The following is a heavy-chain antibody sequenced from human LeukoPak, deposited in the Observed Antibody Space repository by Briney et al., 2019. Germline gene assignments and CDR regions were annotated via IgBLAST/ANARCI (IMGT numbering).Heavy chain of an antibody. J-gene: IGHJ5*02. CDR1: GFTFSSYA. Sequence: PGGSLRLSCAASGFTFSSYAMHWVRQAPGKGLEWVAVISYDGSNKYYADSVKGRFTISRDNAKNSLYLQMNSLRAEDTAVYYCARVIKSSGWYNWFDPWGQGTLVTVSS. CDR3: ARVIKSSGWYNWFDP. D-gene: IGHD6-19*01. CDR2: ISYDGSNK. V-gene: IGHV3-30*14.